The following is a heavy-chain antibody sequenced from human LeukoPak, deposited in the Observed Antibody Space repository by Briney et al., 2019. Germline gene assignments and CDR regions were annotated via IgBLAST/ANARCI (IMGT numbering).Heavy chain of an antibody. CDR2: ISSNGGRT. CDR3: VKPYSSSWYANDN. Sequence: PGGSLRLSCSASGFTFSNYAMHWVRQAPGKGLEYVSAISSNGGRTYYADSVKGRFTTSRDNSKNTLYLQMSSLRAEDTAVYYCVKPYSSSWYANDNWGQGTLVTVSS. V-gene: IGHV3-64D*09. J-gene: IGHJ4*02. D-gene: IGHD6-13*01. CDR1: GFTFSNYA.